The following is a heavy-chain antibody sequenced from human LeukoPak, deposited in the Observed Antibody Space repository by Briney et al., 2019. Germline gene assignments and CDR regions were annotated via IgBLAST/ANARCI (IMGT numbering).Heavy chain of an antibody. CDR2: IYTSGST. CDR3: ARQRRVRGAKEVYYYYYYYMDV. J-gene: IGHJ6*03. D-gene: IGHD3-10*01. Sequence: PSETLSLTCTVSGGSISSYYWSWIRQPAGKVLEWIGRIYTSGSTNYNPSLKSRVTMSVDTSKNQFSLKLSSVTAADTAVYYCARQRRVRGAKEVYYYYYYYMDVWGKGTTVTISS. CDR1: GGSISSYY. V-gene: IGHV4-4*07.